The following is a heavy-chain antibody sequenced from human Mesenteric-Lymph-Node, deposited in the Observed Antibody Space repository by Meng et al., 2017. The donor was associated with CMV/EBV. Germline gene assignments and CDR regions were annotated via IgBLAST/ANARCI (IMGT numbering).Heavy chain of an antibody. CDR2: ISSSSSTI. D-gene: IGHD4-23*01. CDR3: AKELGGYSPPLDY. V-gene: IGHV3-23*01. Sequence: GESLKISCAASEFTFSTYAMSWVRQAPGKGLEWVSYISSSSSTIYYADSVKGRFTISRDISKNTLYLQMNSLRAEDTAVYYCAKELGGYSPPLDYWGQGTLVTVSS. CDR1: EFTFSTYA. J-gene: IGHJ4*02.